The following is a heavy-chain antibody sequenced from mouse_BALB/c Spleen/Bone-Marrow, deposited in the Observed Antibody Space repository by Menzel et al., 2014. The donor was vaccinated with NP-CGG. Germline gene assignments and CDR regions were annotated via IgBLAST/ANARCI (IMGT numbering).Heavy chain of an antibody. CDR2: IWSGGSA. CDR3: ARNSHYYGYYYAMDY. V-gene: IGHV2-2*02. Sequence: VQGVESGPGLVQPSQSLSITCTVSGFSLTSYGVHWVRQSPGKGLEWLGVIWSGGSADYNAAFISRLSIIKDNSKSQVFFKMNSLQANDTAIYYCARNSHYYGYYYAMDYWGQGTSVTVSS. J-gene: IGHJ4*01. D-gene: IGHD1-2*01. CDR1: GFSLTSYG.